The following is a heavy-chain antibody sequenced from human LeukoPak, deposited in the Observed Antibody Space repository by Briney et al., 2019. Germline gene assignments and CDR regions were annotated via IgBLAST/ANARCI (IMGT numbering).Heavy chain of an antibody. D-gene: IGHD3-9*01. Sequence: PGGSLRLSCAASGFTFSSYSMNWVRQAPGKGLEWVSYISSSSSTIYYADSVKGRFTISRDNAKNSLYLQMNSLRAEDTAVYYCARDARGVFDWLLDYFDYWGQGTLVTVSS. CDR3: ARDARGVFDWLLDYFDY. CDR1: GFTFSSYS. CDR2: ISSSSSTI. V-gene: IGHV3-48*01. J-gene: IGHJ4*02.